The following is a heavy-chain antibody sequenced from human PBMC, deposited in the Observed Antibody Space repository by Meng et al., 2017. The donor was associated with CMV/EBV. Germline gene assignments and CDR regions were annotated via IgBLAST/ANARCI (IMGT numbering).Heavy chain of an antibody. Sequence: SGYAFTADYMHWGRQAPGQGLEWMGWINPKSGGTNYAQNFQGRVTMTRDTSISTAYMELSRLRSDDTAIYYRARDFSLVEMATIFDYWGQGTLVTVSS. J-gene: IGHJ4*02. V-gene: IGHV1-2*02. D-gene: IGHD5-24*01. CDR2: INPKSGGT. CDR3: ARDFSLVEMATIFDY. CDR1: GYAFTADY.